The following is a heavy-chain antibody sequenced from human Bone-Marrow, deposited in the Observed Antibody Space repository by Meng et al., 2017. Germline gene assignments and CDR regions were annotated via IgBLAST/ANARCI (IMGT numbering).Heavy chain of an antibody. J-gene: IGHJ5*02. D-gene: IGHD2-15*01. Sequence: AVLLKPPGTPLPTCVDYCGSFSGYYWIWIRQPPGKGLEWIGEINHSGSTNYNPSLKSRVTISVDTSKNQFSLKLSSVTAADTAVYYCASGYCSGGSCQVGWFDPWGQGTLVTVSS. V-gene: IGHV4-34*01. CDR2: INHSGST. CDR1: CGSFSGYY. CDR3: ASGYCSGGSCQVGWFDP.